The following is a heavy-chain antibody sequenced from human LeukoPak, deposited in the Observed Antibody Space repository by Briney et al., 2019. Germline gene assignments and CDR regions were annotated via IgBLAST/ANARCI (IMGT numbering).Heavy chain of an antibody. J-gene: IGHJ6*02. CDR3: AKGDRYCSGGSCPYYYYYGMDV. CDR2: ISGGGGST. Sequence: PGGSLRLSCAASGFTFSSYAMSWVRQAPGKGLEWVSAISGGGGSTYYADSVKGRFTISRDNSKNTLYLQMNSLRAEDTAVYYCAKGDRYCSGGSCPYYYYYGMDVWGQGTTVTVSS. D-gene: IGHD2-15*01. CDR1: GFTFSSYA. V-gene: IGHV3-23*01.